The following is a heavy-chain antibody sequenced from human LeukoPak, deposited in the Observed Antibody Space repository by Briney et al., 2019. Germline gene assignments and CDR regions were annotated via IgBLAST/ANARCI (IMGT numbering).Heavy chain of an antibody. V-gene: IGHV3-23*01. CDR2: ISGSGGST. D-gene: IGHD6-19*01. CDR1: GFTFSSYA. J-gene: IGHJ4*02. CDR3: AKDGFNSGWYSRSWTDV. Sequence: PGGSLRLSCAASGFTFSSYAMSWVRQAPGKGLEWVSAISGSGGSTYYADSVRGRFTVPRDNSKNTLYLQMNSLRAEDTAVYYCAKDGFNSGWYSRSWTDVWGQGSLVTVSS.